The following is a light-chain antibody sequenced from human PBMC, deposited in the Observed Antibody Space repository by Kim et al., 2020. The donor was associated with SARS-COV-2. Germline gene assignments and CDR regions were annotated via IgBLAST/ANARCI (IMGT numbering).Light chain of an antibody. CDR2: GTS. Sequence: EIVMTQSPATLSASPGERVTLSCRASQSVSYNLAWYQQKPGQVPSLLIDGTSSRATGVPARFSGSGSGTEFTLTISSLQSEDFALYYCQQYNDWPLTFGGGTKVDIK. CDR1: QSVSYN. CDR3: QQYNDWPLT. J-gene: IGKJ4*01. V-gene: IGKV3-15*01.